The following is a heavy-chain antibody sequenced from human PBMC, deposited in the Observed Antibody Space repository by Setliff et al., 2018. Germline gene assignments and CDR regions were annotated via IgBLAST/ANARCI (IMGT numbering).Heavy chain of an antibody. CDR3: AKSPHDFWSGRVFFDY. Sequence: GGSLRLSCAASGFSFSSYAMSWVRQAPGKGLEWVSTIIGSGISTYYADSVQGRVTISRDNHKNTLHLQMNSLRVEDTAIHYCAKSPHDFWSGRVFFDYWGQGMLVTVSS. J-gene: IGHJ4*01. V-gene: IGHV3-23*01. CDR2: IIGSGIST. CDR1: GFSFSSYA. D-gene: IGHD3-3*01.